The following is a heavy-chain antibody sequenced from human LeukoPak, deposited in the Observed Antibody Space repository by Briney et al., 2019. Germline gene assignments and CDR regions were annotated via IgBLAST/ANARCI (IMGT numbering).Heavy chain of an antibody. J-gene: IGHJ5*02. D-gene: IGHD2-15*01. Sequence: PSGTLSLTCAVSGGSITSSNWWTWVRQPPGKGLEWIGYIYYSGSTNYNPSLKSRVTISLDTSKNQFSLKLSSVTAADTAVYYCARAYCSGGSCYSSRGMFDPWGQGTLVTVSS. CDR3: ARAYCSGGSCYSSRGMFDP. CDR2: IYYSGST. CDR1: GGSITSSNW. V-gene: IGHV4-4*02.